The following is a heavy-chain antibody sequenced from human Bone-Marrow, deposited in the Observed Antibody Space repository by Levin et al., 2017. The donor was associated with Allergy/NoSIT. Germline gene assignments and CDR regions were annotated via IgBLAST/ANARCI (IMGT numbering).Heavy chain of an antibody. V-gene: IGHV2-5*02. D-gene: IGHD3-3*01. CDR1: GFSLSPSGVG. CDR2: IFWDDDK. CDR3: AHGGEDQLPRRARNFWSSYNLDS. J-gene: IGHJ4*02. Sequence: NGSGPTLVKPTQTLTLTCTFSGFSLSPSGVGVGWIRQPPGKALEWLAFIFWDDDKRYSPSLKSRLTITKDTSKNQVVLTMRNMGPVDTATYYCAHGGEDQLPRRARNFWSSYNLDSWGQGALVTVSS.